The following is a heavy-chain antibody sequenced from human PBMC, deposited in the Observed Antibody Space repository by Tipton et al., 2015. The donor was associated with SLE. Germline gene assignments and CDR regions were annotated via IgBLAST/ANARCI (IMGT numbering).Heavy chain of an antibody. D-gene: IGHD5-24*01. CDR3: ARVADVYNTNWYFDL. Sequence: TLSLTCTVSGGSFTTYYWSWIRQPPGKGLEWIGHIYYIGTTSYNPSLESRVSISIDTSKNQFSLKLSSVTAADTALYYCARVADVYNTNWYFDLWGRGTLVTVSS. V-gene: IGHV4-59*01. J-gene: IGHJ2*01. CDR2: IYYIGTT. CDR1: GGSFTTYY.